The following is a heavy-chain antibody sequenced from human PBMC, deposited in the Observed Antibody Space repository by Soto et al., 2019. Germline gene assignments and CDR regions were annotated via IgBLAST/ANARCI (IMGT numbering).Heavy chain of an antibody. CDR1: GGSIGNSY. CDR3: ARHSSSWPIFDY. CDR2: IYYSGSS. D-gene: IGHD6-13*01. Sequence: QVQLQESGPGLVKPSETLSLTCTVSGGSIGNSYWSWIRQSPGKGLEWIGYIYYSGSSNYNPSLMSRASISVDTAKNQFSLKLSSVTAADTAMYYCARHSSSWPIFDYWGQGTLVIVSS. J-gene: IGHJ4*02. V-gene: IGHV4-59*08.